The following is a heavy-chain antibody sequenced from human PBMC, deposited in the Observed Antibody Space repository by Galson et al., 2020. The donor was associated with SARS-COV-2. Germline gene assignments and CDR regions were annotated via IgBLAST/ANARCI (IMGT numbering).Heavy chain of an antibody. CDR1: GGSISSGDYY. D-gene: IGHD3-3*01. CDR2: IYYSGST. CDR3: ARDGYYDFWSGSPQNYGMDV. V-gene: IGHV4-30-4*01. Sequence: EISETLSLTCTVSGGSISSGDYYWSWIRQPPGKGLEWIGYIYYSGSTYYNPSLKSRVTISVDTSKNQFSLKLSSVTAADTAVYYCARDGYYDFWSGSPQNYGMDVWGQGTTVTVSS. J-gene: IGHJ6*02.